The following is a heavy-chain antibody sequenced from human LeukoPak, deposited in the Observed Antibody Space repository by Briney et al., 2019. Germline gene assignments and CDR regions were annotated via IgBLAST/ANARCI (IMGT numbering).Heavy chain of an antibody. CDR2: IYYSGST. V-gene: IGHV4-30-4*08. D-gene: IGHD3-22*01. CDR1: GDSISSGDYF. J-gene: IGHJ3*02. CDR3: ARDLYDSSGYYYVSAFDI. Sequence: SETLSLTCTVSGDSISSGDYFWSWIRQPPGKGLEWIGYIYYSGSTYYNPSLKSRVTISIDTSKNQFSLKLSSVTAADTAVYYCARDLYDSSGYYYVSAFDILGQGTMVTVSS.